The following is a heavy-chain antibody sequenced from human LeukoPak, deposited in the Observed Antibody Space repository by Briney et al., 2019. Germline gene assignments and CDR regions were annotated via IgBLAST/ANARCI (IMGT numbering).Heavy chain of an antibody. Sequence: SETLSLTCTVSGGSISSGDYYWSWIRQPPGKGLEWIGEINHSGSTNYNPSLKSRVTISVDTSKNQFSLKLSSVTAADTAVYYCARHEISGGYDYWGQGTLVTVSS. CDR2: INHSGST. J-gene: IGHJ4*02. V-gene: IGHV4-39*01. CDR1: GGSISSGDYY. D-gene: IGHD2-15*01. CDR3: ARHEISGGYDY.